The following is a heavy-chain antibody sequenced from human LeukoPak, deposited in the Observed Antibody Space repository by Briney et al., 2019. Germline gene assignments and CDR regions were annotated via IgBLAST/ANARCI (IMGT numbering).Heavy chain of an antibody. CDR1: GASVNNGPFF. CDR2: IHSTGST. J-gene: IGHJ4*02. Sequence: PSETLSLTCTVSGASVNNGPFFWTWIRQHPVKGLEWIGYIHSTGSTYYTQSHKSRLAISLDTSRNQFSLRLTSVTAADMAVYYCAREECSGSCYVSYWGQGALVTVSS. D-gene: IGHD2-2*01. V-gene: IGHV4-31*03. CDR3: AREECSGSCYVSY.